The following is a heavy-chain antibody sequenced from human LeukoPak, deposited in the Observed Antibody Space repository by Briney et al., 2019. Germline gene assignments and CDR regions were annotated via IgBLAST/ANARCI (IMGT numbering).Heavy chain of an antibody. Sequence: SGGSLRLSCAASGFTFSSYAMCWVRQAPGKGLEWVSAISGSGGSTYYADSVKGRFTISRDNSKNTLYLQMNSLRAEDTAVYYCAKDAPVNIVVVPAANSWDQGTLVTVSS. CDR2: ISGSGGST. D-gene: IGHD2-2*01. J-gene: IGHJ4*02. V-gene: IGHV3-23*01. CDR3: AKDAPVNIVVVPAANS. CDR1: GFTFSSYA.